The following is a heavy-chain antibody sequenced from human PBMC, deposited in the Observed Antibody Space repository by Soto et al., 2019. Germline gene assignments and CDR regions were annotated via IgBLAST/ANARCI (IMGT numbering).Heavy chain of an antibody. V-gene: IGHV3-23*01. J-gene: IGHJ2*01. CDR3: AKDSVSSGWHVLSWYFDL. CDR2: ISGSGGST. CDR1: GFTFSSYA. Sequence: EVQLLESGGGLVQPGGSLRLSCAASGFTFSSYAMSWVRQAPGKGLEWVSAISGSGGSTYYADSVKGRFTISRDNSKNTLYLQMNSLRAEDTAVYYCAKDSVSSGWHVLSWYFDLWGRGTLVTVSS. D-gene: IGHD6-19*01.